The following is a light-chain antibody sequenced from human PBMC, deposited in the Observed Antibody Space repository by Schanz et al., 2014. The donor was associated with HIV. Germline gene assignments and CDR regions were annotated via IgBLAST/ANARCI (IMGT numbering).Light chain of an antibody. CDR2: DND. Sequence: QSVLTQPPSASGTPGQRVTISCSGSSSNIGSNYVYWYQQLPGTAPKLLIYDNDKRPSGIPDRFSGSKSGTSATLGITELQTGDEADYFCGTWDTSLSAWVFGGGTKLTVL. CDR1: SSNIGSNY. V-gene: IGLV1-51*01. J-gene: IGLJ3*02. CDR3: GTWDTSLSAWV.